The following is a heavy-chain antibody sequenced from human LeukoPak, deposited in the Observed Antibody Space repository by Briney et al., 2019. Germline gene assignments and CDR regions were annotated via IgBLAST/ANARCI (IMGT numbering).Heavy chain of an antibody. V-gene: IGHV3-20*04. CDR1: GFTFDDYG. CDR2: IKWNAGSI. D-gene: IGHD1-26*01. CDR3: ARGRGGWPNYYFDY. Sequence: GSLRLSCAASGFTFDDYGMNWVRQAPGKGLEWVSGIKWNAGSIDYADSVKGRFTISRDNAKSSLYLQMDSLRAEDTALYYCARGRGGWPNYYFDYWGQGNLVTVSS. J-gene: IGHJ4*02.